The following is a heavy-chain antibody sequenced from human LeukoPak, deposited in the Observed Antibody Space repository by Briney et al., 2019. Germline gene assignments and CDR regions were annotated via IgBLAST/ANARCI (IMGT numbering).Heavy chain of an antibody. Sequence: SETLSLTCTVSGFSISSGYYWSWIRQPPGKGLEWIGYIYYSGSTNYNPSLKSRVTISVDTSKNQFSLKLSSVTAADTAVYYCARVPRWGELLPYYYYYMDVWGKGTTVTVSS. V-gene: IGHV4-61*01. D-gene: IGHD1-26*01. J-gene: IGHJ6*03. CDR3: ARVPRWGELLPYYYYYMDV. CDR1: GFSISSGYY. CDR2: IYYSGST.